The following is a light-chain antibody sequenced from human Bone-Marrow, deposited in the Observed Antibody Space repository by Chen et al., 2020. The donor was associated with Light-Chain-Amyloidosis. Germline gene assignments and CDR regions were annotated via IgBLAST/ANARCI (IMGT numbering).Light chain of an antibody. CDR3: QSYQGSSQGV. Sequence: NFMLTQPNSVSEPPGRRAIISCIRSSGSIATNYVQWYQQRPGSSPTTVIYEDDQRPSGVPDRFSGSIDRSSNSASLTISGLKTEDEADYYCQSYQGSSQGVFGGGTKLTVL. J-gene: IGLJ3*02. V-gene: IGLV6-57*01. CDR2: EDD. CDR1: SGSIATNY.